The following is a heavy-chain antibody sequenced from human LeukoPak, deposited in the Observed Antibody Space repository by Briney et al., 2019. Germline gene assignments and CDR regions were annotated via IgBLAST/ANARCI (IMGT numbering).Heavy chain of an antibody. CDR1: GYTFTSYG. D-gene: IGHD2-2*01. J-gene: IGHJ4*02. CDR3: ASGIVVVPAANTYFDY. V-gene: IGHV1-18*01. CDR2: ISAYNGNT. Sequence: GASVKVSCKASGYTFTSYGISWVRQAPGQGLEWMGWISAYNGNTNYAQKLQGRVTTTTDTSTSTAYMELRSLRSDDTAVYYCASGIVVVPAANTYFDYWGQGTLVTVSS.